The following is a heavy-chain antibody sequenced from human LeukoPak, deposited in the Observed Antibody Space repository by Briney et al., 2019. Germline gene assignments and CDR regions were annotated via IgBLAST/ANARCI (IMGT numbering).Heavy chain of an antibody. CDR1: GFTFSTYW. J-gene: IGHJ3*01. V-gene: IGHV3-7*01. CDR2: MKGDGSEI. CDR3: ARPAYTAAYDL. Sequence: LTGGSLRLSCAASGFTFSTYWMTWVRQAPGKGLEWVANMKGDGSEIHYVDSVKGRFTISRDNAKNSLYLQMNSLRAEDTALYYCARPAYTAAYDLWGQGTMVTVSS. D-gene: IGHD3-16*01.